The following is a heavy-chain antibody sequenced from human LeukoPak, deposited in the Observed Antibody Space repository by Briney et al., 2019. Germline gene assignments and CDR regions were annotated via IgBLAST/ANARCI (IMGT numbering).Heavy chain of an antibody. CDR2: ISYDGSNK. V-gene: IGHV3-30*04. D-gene: IGHD3-9*01. Sequence: GGSLRLSCAASGFTFSSYAMHWVRQAPGKGLEWVAVISYDGSNKYYADSVKGRFTISRDNSKNTLYLQMNSLRAEDTAVYYCARERRYFDWLPDAFDIWGQGTMVTVSS. CDR3: ARERRYFDWLPDAFDI. CDR1: GFTFSSYA. J-gene: IGHJ3*02.